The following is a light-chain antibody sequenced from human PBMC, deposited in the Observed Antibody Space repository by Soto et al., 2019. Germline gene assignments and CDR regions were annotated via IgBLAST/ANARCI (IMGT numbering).Light chain of an antibody. Sequence: QSVLTQPPSVSGAPGQNVTISCSGTSSNIGMTSLSWYQQLQEAAPKLLIHENYKRPSGIPDRFSGSKSGATATLGITGPQPGDEADYYCGTWDSSRSRDVFGTGTKLTVL. CDR2: ENY. J-gene: IGLJ1*01. V-gene: IGLV1-51*02. CDR1: SSNIGMTS. CDR3: GTWDSSRSRDV.